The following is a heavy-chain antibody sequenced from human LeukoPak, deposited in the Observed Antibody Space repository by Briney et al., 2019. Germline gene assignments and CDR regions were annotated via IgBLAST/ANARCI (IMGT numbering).Heavy chain of an antibody. CDR2: ISSSGSTI. CDR3: ARDPPSRGTRYFDY. Sequence: PGGSLRLSCAASGFTFSSYEMNWVRQAPGKGLEWVSYISSSGSTIYYADSVKGRFTISRDNAKNSLFLQMDSLRAEDTAVYYCARDPPSRGTRYFDYWGQGTLVTVSS. CDR1: GFTFSSYE. J-gene: IGHJ4*02. D-gene: IGHD3-16*01. V-gene: IGHV3-48*03.